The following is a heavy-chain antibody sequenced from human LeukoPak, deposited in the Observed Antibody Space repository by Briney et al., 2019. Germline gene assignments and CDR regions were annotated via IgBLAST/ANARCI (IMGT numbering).Heavy chain of an antibody. CDR1: GGSISSSSYY. V-gene: IGHV4-39*01. J-gene: IGHJ5*02. D-gene: IGHD2-15*01. Sequence: SETLSLTCTVSGGSISSSSYYWGWIRQPPGKGLEWIGSIYYSGSTYYNPSLKSRVTISVDTSKNQFSLKLSSVTAADTSVYYCARVVVVAATPNWFDPWGQGTLVTVSS. CDR2: IYYSGST. CDR3: ARVVVVAATPNWFDP.